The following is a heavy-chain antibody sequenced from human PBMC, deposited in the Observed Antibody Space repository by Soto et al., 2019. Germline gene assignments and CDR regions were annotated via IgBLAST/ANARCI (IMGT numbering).Heavy chain of an antibody. CDR3: ARAGSGSYWSYFDY. J-gene: IGHJ4*02. V-gene: IGHV3-21*01. CDR1: GFTFSSYS. D-gene: IGHD3-10*01. Sequence: GGSLRLSCAASGFTFSSYSMNWVRQAPGKGLEWVSSISSSSSYIYYADSVKGRFTISRDNAKNSLYLQMNSLRAEDTAVYYCARAGSGSYWSYFDYWGQGTLVTVSS. CDR2: ISSSSSYI.